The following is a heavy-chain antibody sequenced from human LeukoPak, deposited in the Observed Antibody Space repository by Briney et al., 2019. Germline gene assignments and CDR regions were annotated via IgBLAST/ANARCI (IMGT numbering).Heavy chain of an antibody. CDR3: AKDRTGYSSGWYEDYFDY. CDR2: IKSKTDGGTT. CDR1: GFTFSNAW. D-gene: IGHD6-19*01. V-gene: IGHV3-15*01. J-gene: IGHJ4*02. Sequence: GGSLRLSCAASGFTFSNAWMSWVRQAPGKGLEWVGRIKSKTDGGTTDYAAPVKGRFTISRDNSKNTLYLQMNSLRAEDTAVYYCAKDRTGYSSGWYEDYFDYWGQGTLVTVSS.